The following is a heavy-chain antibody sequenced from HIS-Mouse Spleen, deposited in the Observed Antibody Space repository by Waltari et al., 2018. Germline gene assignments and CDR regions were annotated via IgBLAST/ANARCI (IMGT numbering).Heavy chain of an antibody. V-gene: IGHV3-30*18. Sequence: QVQLVESGRGVVQPGRSLRLSCAASGFTFSSYGLHWLRQAPGKGLEWVAVISYDGSNKYYADSVKGRFTISRDNSKNTLYLQMNSLRAEDTAVYYCAKDRGSPLYFDYWGQGTLVTVSS. D-gene: IGHD1-26*01. CDR3: AKDRGSPLYFDY. CDR1: GFTFSSYG. J-gene: IGHJ4*02. CDR2: ISYDGSNK.